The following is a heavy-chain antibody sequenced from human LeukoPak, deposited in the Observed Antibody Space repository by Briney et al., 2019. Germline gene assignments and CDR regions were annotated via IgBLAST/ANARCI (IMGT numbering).Heavy chain of an antibody. V-gene: IGHV1-69*01. D-gene: IGHD1-26*01. CDR3: ARFILGSYYTFDY. Sequence: SVKVSCKASGGTLSSYAISWVRQAPGQGLEWMGGIIPIFGTANYAQKFQGRVTITADESTSTAYMELSSLRSEDTAVYYCARFILGSYYTFDYWGQGTLVTVSS. CDR2: IIPIFGTA. J-gene: IGHJ4*02. CDR1: GGTLSSYA.